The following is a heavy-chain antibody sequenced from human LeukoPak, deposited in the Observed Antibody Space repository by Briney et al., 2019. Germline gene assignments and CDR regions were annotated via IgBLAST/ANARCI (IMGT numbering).Heavy chain of an antibody. V-gene: IGHV6-1*01. D-gene: IGHD6-19*01. J-gene: IGHJ4*02. CDR3: ARAPGQWLAYFDY. CDR1: GDRVSINSAA. CDR2: TYYRSKWYN. Sequence: SQTLSLTCAISGDRVSINSAALNWVRQSPSRGLEWLGRTYYRSKWYNDYELSLKSRITINADTSKNLCSLQLNSLTPEDTAVYYSARAPGQWLAYFDYWGEGTLVPVSS.